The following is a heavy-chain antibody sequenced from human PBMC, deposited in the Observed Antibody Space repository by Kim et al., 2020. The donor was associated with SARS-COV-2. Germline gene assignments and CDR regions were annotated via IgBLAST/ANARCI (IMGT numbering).Heavy chain of an antibody. CDR3: ARNRPLGYCSSTSCYEMDFDY. CDR2: ISAYNGHT. D-gene: IGHD2-2*01. CDR1: GYTFSSYG. Sequence: ASVKVSCKASGYTFSSYGISWVRQAPGQGLEWMGWISAYNGHTNYAQKLQGRVTMTTDTSTSIAYMALSSLRSDDTAVYYCARNRPLGYCSSTSCYEMDFDYWGQGTLVTVSS. V-gene: IGHV1-18*01. J-gene: IGHJ4*02.